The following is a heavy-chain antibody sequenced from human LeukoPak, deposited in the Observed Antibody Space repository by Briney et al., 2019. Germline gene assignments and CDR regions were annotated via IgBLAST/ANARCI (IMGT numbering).Heavy chain of an antibody. V-gene: IGHV3-30*18. CDR1: GFTFSSYA. D-gene: IGHD3-10*01. CDR3: AKEGTPQVSTWYDL. Sequence: GRSLRLSCAASGFTFSSYAIHWVRQAPGKGLEWVAVISSDGREKYYADSVKGRFTISSDNSMNTLYVQMSSLRAEDTAVYYCAKEGTPQVSTWYDLWGQGTQVIVSS. CDR2: ISSDGREK. J-gene: IGHJ5*02.